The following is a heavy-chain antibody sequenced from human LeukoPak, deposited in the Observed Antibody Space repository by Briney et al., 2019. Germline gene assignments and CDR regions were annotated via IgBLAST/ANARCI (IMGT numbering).Heavy chain of an antibody. D-gene: IGHD3-10*01. J-gene: IGHJ4*02. Sequence: SETLSLTCTVSGGSISSSSYYWGWIRQPPGKGLEWIGSIYYSGSTYYNPSLKSRVTIPVDTSKNQFSLKLSSVTAADTAVYYCARWFGELSSPFDYWGQGTLVTVSS. V-gene: IGHV4-39*01. CDR2: IYYSGST. CDR1: GGSISSSSYY. CDR3: ARWFGELSSPFDY.